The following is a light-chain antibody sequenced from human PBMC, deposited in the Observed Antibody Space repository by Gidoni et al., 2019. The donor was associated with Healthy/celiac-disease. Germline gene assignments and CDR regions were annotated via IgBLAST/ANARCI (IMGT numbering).Light chain of an antibody. J-gene: IGKJ1*01. CDR3: QQRSNWWT. CDR2: DAS. Sequence: EIVFPQSPATLSLSPGERATLSCRASQSVSSYLARYQQKPGQAPRLLIYDASNRATGIPARFSGSGSGTDFTLTISSLEPEDFAVYYCQQRSNWWTFGQGTKVEIK. CDR1: QSVSSY. V-gene: IGKV3-11*01.